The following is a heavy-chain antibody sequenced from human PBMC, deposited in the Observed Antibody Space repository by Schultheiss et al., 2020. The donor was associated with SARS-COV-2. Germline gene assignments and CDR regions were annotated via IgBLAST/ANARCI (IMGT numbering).Heavy chain of an antibody. CDR1: GYTFTGYY. CDR3: ARDFGSYSSGCNF. V-gene: IGHV1-69*13. Sequence: SVKVSCKASGYTFTGYYMHWVRQAPGQGLEWMGEIIPIFGTANYVQKFQGRVTITADESTSTAYMELRSLRSDDTAVYYCARDFGSYSSGCNFWGQGTLVTVSS. D-gene: IGHD6-19*01. CDR2: IIPIFGTA. J-gene: IGHJ4*02.